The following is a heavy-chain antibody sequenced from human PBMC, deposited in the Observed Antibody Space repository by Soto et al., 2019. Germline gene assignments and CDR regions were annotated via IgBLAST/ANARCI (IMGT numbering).Heavy chain of an antibody. CDR1: GGSFSGYY. D-gene: IGHD6-13*01. J-gene: IGHJ6*02. Sequence: QVQLQQWGAGLLKPSETLSLTCAAYGGSFSGYYWSWIRQPPGKGLEWIGEINHSGSTTYNPSLKSRVTISVDTSKNQVSLKLSAETAADTAVYYCARVRRFVGGGRQLVSWRCYGMDVWGQGTTVTVSS. V-gene: IGHV4-34*01. CDR2: INHSGST. CDR3: ARVRRFVGGGRQLVSWRCYGMDV.